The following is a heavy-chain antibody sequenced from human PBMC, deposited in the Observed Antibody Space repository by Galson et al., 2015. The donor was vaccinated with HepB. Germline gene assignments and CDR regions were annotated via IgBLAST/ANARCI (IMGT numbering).Heavy chain of an antibody. CDR2: IVPVVGIT. J-gene: IGHJ4*02. V-gene: IGHV1-69*02. Sequence: SVKVSCKASRGAFTRYTFNWLRQAPGQGLEWMGRIVPVVGITDYAQKFQGRLTTSADKSTNTAYMELSSLDSDDTAVYYCAKGLFGDLQYFDSWGQGTPVTVSA. CDR3: AKGLFGDLQYFDS. D-gene: IGHD3-10*01. CDR1: RGAFTRYT.